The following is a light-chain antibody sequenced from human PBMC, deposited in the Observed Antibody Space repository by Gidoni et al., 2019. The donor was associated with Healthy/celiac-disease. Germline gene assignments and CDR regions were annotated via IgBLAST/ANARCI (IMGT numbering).Light chain of an antibody. V-gene: IGKV2-28*01. CDR2: LGS. CDR1: QSLLHSNGYNY. Sequence: DIVMTQSPLSLPVTTGEPASISCRSSQSLLHSNGYNYLDWYLQKPGQSPQLLIYLGSNRASGVPDRFSGGGSGTDFTLKISRVEAEDVGVYYCMQALQTPPTFGQGTKLEI. J-gene: IGKJ2*01. CDR3: MQALQTPPT.